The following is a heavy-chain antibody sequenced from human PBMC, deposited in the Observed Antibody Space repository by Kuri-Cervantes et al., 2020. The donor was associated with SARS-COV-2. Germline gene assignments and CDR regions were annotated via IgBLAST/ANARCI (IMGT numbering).Heavy chain of an antibody. CDR1: GFTFSSYG. Sequence: GGSLRLSWAASGFTFSSYGMHWGRQAPGKGLEWVAVISYDGSNKYYADSVKGRFTISRDNSKNTLYLQMNSLRAEDTAVYYCAKECCSGGSCYLQYWGQGTLVTVSS. V-gene: IGHV3-30*18. CDR3: AKECCSGGSCYLQY. J-gene: IGHJ4*02. CDR2: ISYDGSNK. D-gene: IGHD2-15*01.